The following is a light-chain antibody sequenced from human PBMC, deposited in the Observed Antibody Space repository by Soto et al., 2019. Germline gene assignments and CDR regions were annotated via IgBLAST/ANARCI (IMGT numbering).Light chain of an antibody. CDR2: DAS. CDR1: QNINNY. V-gene: IGKV1-33*01. J-gene: IGKJ5*01. Sequence: IHMTLSPSSLSASVGNRVTITCQASQNINNYLNWYQQKPGRAPKLLIYDASNLEAGVPSRFRGSGSGTDSTFTISRLKPEDIATYYCQQYENLPTFGQGTRLEIK. CDR3: QQYENLPT.